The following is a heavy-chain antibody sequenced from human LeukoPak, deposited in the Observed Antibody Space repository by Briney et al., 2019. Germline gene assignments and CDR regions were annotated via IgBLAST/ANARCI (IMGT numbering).Heavy chain of an antibody. CDR2: IDPGDSDT. Sequence: GESLKISCEGSGYSFTSYWIGWVRQMPGQGLEWMGIIDPGDSDTRYSPSFQGQVTVAADKSSSTAYLQWSSLKASDTAMYYCARIGYCSSTSCGKGYFDYWGQGTLVTVSS. CDR3: ARIGYCSSTSCGKGYFDY. V-gene: IGHV5-51*01. J-gene: IGHJ4*02. CDR1: GYSFTSYW. D-gene: IGHD2-2*01.